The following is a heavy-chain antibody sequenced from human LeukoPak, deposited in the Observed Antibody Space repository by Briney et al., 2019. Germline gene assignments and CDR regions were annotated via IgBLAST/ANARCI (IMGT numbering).Heavy chain of an antibody. J-gene: IGHJ4*02. CDR1: EFTFSRYS. V-gene: IGHV3-21*01. D-gene: IGHD6-19*01. CDR2: ISSTSTYI. CDR3: ARDVWTGVAVSDY. Sequence: GGSLRLSCAASEFTFSRYSMNWVRQAPGKGPEWVSTISSTSTYIYYADSVRGRFTISRDNTKNSVDLQMNSLRADDTAVYYCARDVWTGVAVSDYWGQGTLVTVSS.